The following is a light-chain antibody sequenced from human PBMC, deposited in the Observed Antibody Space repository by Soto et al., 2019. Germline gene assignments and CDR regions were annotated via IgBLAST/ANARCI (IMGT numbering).Light chain of an antibody. CDR1: QSISSY. V-gene: IGKV1-39*01. J-gene: IGKJ1*01. CDR3: QESYCSPTT. Sequence: DIRMTQSPASLSSSLGDRVTITCRASQSISSYLNWYQQKPGKARKLLIFAASRLQSGVPSRCSGSRSGPDFTLTSSSLQPEDVATYYRQESYCSPTTFGQGTKLDIK. CDR2: AAS.